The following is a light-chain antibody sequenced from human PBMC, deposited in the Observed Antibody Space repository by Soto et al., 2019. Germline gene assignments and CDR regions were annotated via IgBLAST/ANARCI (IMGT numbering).Light chain of an antibody. V-gene: IGKV3-15*01. CDR1: RGVSTN. J-gene: IGKJ5*01. CDR3: LQYNAWPPA. CDR2: DAS. Sequence: EIVMTQSPATLSVSPGESVSLSCRASRGVSTNLDWYQQKPGQAPRLLIHDASTRATGIPARFTGSGSGAEFTLTISSLQSEDFEIYYCLQYNAWPPAFGQGTRLEIK.